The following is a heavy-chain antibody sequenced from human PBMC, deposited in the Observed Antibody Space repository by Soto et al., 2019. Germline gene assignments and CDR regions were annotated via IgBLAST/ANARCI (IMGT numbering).Heavy chain of an antibody. CDR2: TYYRSKWYN. Sequence: SQTLSLTCAISGDSVSSNSAALNWIRQSPSRGLEWLGRTYYRSKWYNDYAVSVKSRITINPDTSKNQFSLQLNSVTPEDTAVYYCAREPSIAAPLFYYYYGMDVWGQGTTVTVSS. CDR3: AREPSIAAPLFYYYYGMDV. V-gene: IGHV6-1*01. J-gene: IGHJ6*02. D-gene: IGHD6-6*01. CDR1: GDSVSSNSAA.